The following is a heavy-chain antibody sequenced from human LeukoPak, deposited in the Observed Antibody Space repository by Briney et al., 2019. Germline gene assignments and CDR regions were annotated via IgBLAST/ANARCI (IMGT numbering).Heavy chain of an antibody. D-gene: IGHD2-2*01. CDR2: FDPEDGET. CDR1: GYTLTELS. Sequence: ASVKVSCKVSGYTLTELSMHWVRQAPGKGLEWMGGFDPEDGETIYAQKFQGRVTMTEDTSTDTAYMELSSLRSEDTAVYYCAPLPVDQLLHTPWFDPWGQGTLVTVSS. V-gene: IGHV1-24*01. CDR3: APLPVDQLLHTPWFDP. J-gene: IGHJ5*02.